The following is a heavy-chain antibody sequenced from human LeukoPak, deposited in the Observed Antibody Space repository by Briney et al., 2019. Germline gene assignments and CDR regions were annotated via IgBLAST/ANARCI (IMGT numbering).Heavy chain of an antibody. J-gene: IGHJ6*03. CDR2: INHSGST. CDR1: GGSFSGYY. V-gene: IGHV4-34*01. D-gene: IGHD6-13*01. CDR3: ARSSRYSSSWYYYYYYMDV. Sequence: SETLSLTCAVYGGSFSGYYWSWIRQPPGKGLEWIGEINHSGSTNYNPSLKSRVTISVDTSMNQFSLKLSSVTAADTAVYYCARSSRYSSSWYYYYYYMDVWGKGTTVTISS.